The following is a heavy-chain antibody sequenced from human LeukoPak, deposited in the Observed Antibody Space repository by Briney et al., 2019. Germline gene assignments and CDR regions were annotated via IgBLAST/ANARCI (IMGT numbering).Heavy chain of an antibody. D-gene: IGHD1-14*01. V-gene: IGHV4-38-2*02. Sequence: SETLSLTCTVSGYSISSGYYWGWIRQPPGKGLEWIGSIYHSGSIYYNPSLQSRVTISVDMSKNQLSVKLSSVTAADSAVYYCAKTNQMEAYYYMDVWGRGTTVTVSS. CDR3: AKTNQMEAYYYMDV. J-gene: IGHJ6*03. CDR2: IYHSGSI. CDR1: GYSISSGYY.